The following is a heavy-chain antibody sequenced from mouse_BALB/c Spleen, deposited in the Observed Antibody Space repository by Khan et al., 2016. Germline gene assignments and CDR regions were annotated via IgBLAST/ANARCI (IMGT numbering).Heavy chain of an antibody. D-gene: IGHD2-14*01. CDR1: GFTFNTYA. Sequence: EVQLVETGGGLVQPKGSLKLSCAASGFTFNTYAMNWVRQAPGKGLEWVARIRSKSNNYATYYADSVKDRFTISRDDSQSMLYLQMNNLKTEDTAMYYCVRYRYDGGGFDYWGQGTTLTVSS. V-gene: IGHV10-1*02. CDR3: VRYRYDGGGFDY. CDR2: IRSKSNNYAT. J-gene: IGHJ2*01.